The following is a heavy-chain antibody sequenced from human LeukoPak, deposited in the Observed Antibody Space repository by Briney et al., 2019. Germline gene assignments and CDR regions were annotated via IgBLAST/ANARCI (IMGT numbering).Heavy chain of an antibody. J-gene: IGHJ6*02. Sequence: SETLYLTCPVSGGSFGRYYWSWIPQPPGRGLEWIMYIYYRGSTNYNPSPKSRVTISVDTSKNQFSLKLSSVTAADTAVYYCAKDDSVSMDVWGQGTTVTVSS. V-gene: IGHV4-59*01. CDR1: GGSFGRYY. CDR3: AKDDSVSMDV. CDR2: IYYRGST. D-gene: IGHD2-21*01.